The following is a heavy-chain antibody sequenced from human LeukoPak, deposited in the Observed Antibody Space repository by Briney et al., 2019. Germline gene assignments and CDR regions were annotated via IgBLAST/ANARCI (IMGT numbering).Heavy chain of an antibody. CDR2: ISYDGSNK. D-gene: IGHD3-9*01. CDR1: GFTFSSYG. J-gene: IGHJ6*02. Sequence: PGRSLRLSCAASGFTFSSYGMHWVRQAPGKGLEWVAVISYDGSNKYYADSVKGRFTISRDNSKNTLYLQMNSLRAEDTAVYYCAKDIDDINGFYYYYGMDVWGQGTTVTVSS. V-gene: IGHV3-30*18. CDR3: AKDIDDINGFYYYYGMDV.